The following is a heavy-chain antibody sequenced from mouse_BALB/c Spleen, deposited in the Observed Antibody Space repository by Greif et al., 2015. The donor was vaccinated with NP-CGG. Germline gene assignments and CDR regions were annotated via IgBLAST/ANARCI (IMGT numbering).Heavy chain of an antibody. CDR1: GYAFSSYW. V-gene: IGHV1-80*01. J-gene: IGHJ2*01. D-gene: IGHD1-1*01. Sequence: QVQLQQSGAELVRPGSSVKISCKASGYAFSSYWMNWVKQRPGQGLEWIGQIYPGDGDTNYNGKFKGKATLTADKSSSTAYMQLSILTSEDSAVYFCARGYYGSSGVYFDYWGQGTTLTVSS. CDR3: ARGYYGSSGVYFDY. CDR2: IYPGDGDT.